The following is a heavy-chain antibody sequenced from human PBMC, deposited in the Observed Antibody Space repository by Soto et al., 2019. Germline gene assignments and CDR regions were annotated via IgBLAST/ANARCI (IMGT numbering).Heavy chain of an antibody. CDR2: IIPIFGTA. D-gene: IGHD3-22*01. CDR1: GGTFSSYA. Sequence: SVKVSCKASGGTFSSYAISWVRQAPGQGLEWMGGIIPIFGTANYAQKFQGRVTITADESTSTAYMELSSLRSEDTAVYYCARCYYDSSGYHDAFDIWGQGTMVTVSS. CDR3: ARCYYDSSGYHDAFDI. J-gene: IGHJ3*02. V-gene: IGHV1-69*13.